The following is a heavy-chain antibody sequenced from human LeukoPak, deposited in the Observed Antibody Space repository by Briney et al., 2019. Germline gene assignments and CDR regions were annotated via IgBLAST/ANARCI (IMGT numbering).Heavy chain of an antibody. J-gene: IGHJ3*02. CDR1: GGTFSSYA. D-gene: IGHD5-12*01. CDR2: IIPIFGTA. V-gene: IGHV1-69*06. CDR3: AREGLQRGYSGYDWAADAFDI. Sequence: SVKVSCKASGGTFSSYAISWVRQAPGQGLEWMGGIIPIFGTANYAQKFQGRVTITVDKSTSTAYMELSSLRSEDTAVYYCAREGLQRGYSGYDWAADAFDIWGQGTMVTVSS.